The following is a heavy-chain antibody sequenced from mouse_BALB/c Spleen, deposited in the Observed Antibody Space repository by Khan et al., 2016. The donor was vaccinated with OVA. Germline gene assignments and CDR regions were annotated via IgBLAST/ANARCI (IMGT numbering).Heavy chain of an antibody. CDR2: ISSGGTT. CDR1: GFTFSSYV. V-gene: IGHV5-6-5*01. J-gene: IGHJ2*01. Sequence: EVQLVESGGELVKPGGSLKLSCAVSGFTFSSYVMSWVRQTPERRLEWVASISSGGTTAYPDSVKGQFTISRDNARNIMSLQMSSLRSEDTSMYYCAREAYRYDEYYFDSWGQGTTVTVSS. CDR3: AREAYRYDEYYFDS. D-gene: IGHD2-14*01.